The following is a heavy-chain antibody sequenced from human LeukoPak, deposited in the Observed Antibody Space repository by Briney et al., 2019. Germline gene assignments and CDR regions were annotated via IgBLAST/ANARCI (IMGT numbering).Heavy chain of an antibody. Sequence: SETLSLTCTVSGGSISSSSYYWGWIRQPPGKGLEWIGSIYYSGSTYYNPSLKSRVTISVDTSKNQFSLKLSSVTAADTAVYYCARVSSEDYGDLYYFDYWGQGTLVTVSS. CDR3: ARVSSEDYGDLYYFDY. D-gene: IGHD4-17*01. V-gene: IGHV4-39*01. J-gene: IGHJ4*02. CDR2: IYYSGST. CDR1: GGSISSSSYY.